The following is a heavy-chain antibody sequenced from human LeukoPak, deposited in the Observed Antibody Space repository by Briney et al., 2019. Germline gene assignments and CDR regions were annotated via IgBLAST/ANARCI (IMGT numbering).Heavy chain of an antibody. CDR1: GYSFTSYW. Sequence: GESLKISCKGSGYSFTSYWISWVRQMPGKGLEWMGIIYPGDSDTRYSPSFQGQVTISADKSISTAYLQWSSLKASDTAMYYCAKTVHYDFWSGYYKDGLDRNYFDYWGQGTLVTVSS. V-gene: IGHV5-51*01. D-gene: IGHD3-3*01. J-gene: IGHJ4*02. CDR3: AKTVHYDFWSGYYKDGLDRNYFDY. CDR2: IYPGDSDT.